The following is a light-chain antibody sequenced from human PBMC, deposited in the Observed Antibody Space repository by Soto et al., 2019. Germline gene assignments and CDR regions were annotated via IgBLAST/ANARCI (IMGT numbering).Light chain of an antibody. Sequence: QSALTQPASVSGSPGQSITISCTGTSSDVGGYNYVSWYQQHPGRAPKLMIYDVSNRPSGFSNRFSGSKSGDTASLTISGLQPEDEADYYCSSYTSSSTYVVFGGGTKLTVL. CDR2: DVS. V-gene: IGLV2-14*01. J-gene: IGLJ2*01. CDR3: SSYTSSSTYVV. CDR1: SSDVGGYNY.